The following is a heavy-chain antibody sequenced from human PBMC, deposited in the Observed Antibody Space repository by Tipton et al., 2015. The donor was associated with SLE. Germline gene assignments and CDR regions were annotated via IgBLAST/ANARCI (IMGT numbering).Heavy chain of an antibody. J-gene: IGHJ4*02. CDR2: ISYSGSTM. CDR1: GFTFSSYE. V-gene: IGHV3-48*03. CDR3: ARQSTGSYRFDN. D-gene: IGHD1-26*01. Sequence: SLRLSCTASGFTFSSYEMNWVRQAPGKGLEHVSYISYSGSTMFYADSVKGRFTISRDNAKNSLYLQMNSLRAEDTAVYYCARQSTGSYRFDNWGQGALVTVSS.